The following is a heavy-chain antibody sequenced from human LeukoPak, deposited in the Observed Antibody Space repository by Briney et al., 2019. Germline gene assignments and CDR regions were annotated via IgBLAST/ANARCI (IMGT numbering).Heavy chain of an antibody. Sequence: SGPTLVKPTQTLTLTCTFSGFSLSTSGMCVSWIRQPPGKALEWLARIDWDDDKYYSTSLKTRLTISKDTSKNQVVLTMTNIDPVDTATYYCARIMENSSSQSYDYWGQGTLVTVSS. CDR3: ARIMENSSSQSYDY. CDR2: IDWDDDK. D-gene: IGHD6-6*01. CDR1: GFSLSTSGMC. V-gene: IGHV2-70*11. J-gene: IGHJ4*02.